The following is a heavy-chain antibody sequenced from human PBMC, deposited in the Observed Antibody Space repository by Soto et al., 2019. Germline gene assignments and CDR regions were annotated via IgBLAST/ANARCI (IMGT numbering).Heavy chain of an antibody. J-gene: IGHJ6*02. CDR3: ARGDRGGSGSPASYYYSGWDV. V-gene: IGHV3-23*01. CDR2: ISAGGDMT. Sequence: DVQLLESGGNLVQPGGSLTLSCSASGFTLSSYAMSWFRQAPGKGLEWVSSISAGGDMTYNSDSVKGRFTISRDNANNAVFLQMHNLRIEDTALYYCARGDRGGSGSPASYYYSGWDVWGQGATVTVS. CDR1: GFTLSSYA. D-gene: IGHD3-10*01.